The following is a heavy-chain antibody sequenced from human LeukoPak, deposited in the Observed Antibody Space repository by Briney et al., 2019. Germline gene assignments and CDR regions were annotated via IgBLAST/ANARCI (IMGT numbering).Heavy chain of an antibody. D-gene: IGHD2/OR15-2a*01. V-gene: IGHV1-69*13. CDR1: GCTFIRYA. CDR3: AREEGSSISYYYYGMDV. CDR2: IIPIFGTA. J-gene: IGHJ6*02. Sequence: CAVNVSCKSCGCTFIRYAINWVRQAPSRGLEWMGGIIPIFGTANYAQKFQGRVTITSDESTSTAYMQLSSLRSEDTAVYYCAREEGSSISYYYYGMDVWGQGTTVTVSS.